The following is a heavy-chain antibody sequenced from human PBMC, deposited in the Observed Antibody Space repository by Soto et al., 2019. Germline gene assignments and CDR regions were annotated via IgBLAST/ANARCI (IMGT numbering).Heavy chain of an antibody. CDR2: IKSKTDGGTT. CDR1: GFTFSNAW. J-gene: IGHJ3*02. Sequence: PGGSLRLSCAASGFTFSNAWMSWVRQAPGKGLEWVGRIKSKTDGGTTDNAAPVKGRFTISRDDSKNTLYLQMNSLKAEDTAVYYCTPDHMMWEGGDAFEIWGQGTMVTVSS. V-gene: IGHV3-15*01. CDR3: TPDHMMWEGGDAFEI. D-gene: IGHD1-26*01.